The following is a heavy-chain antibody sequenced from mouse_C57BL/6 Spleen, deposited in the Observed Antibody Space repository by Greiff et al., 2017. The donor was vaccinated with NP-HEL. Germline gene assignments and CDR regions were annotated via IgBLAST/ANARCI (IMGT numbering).Heavy chain of an antibody. Sequence: QVQLKESGPGLVQPSQSLSITSTVSGFSLTSYGVHWVRQSPGKGLEWLGVIWRGGSTDYNAAFMSRLSITKDNSKSQVFFKMKSLQADDTAIYYCAKTNYYGSSYEEDYAMDYWGQGTSVTVSS. CDR1: GFSLTSYG. CDR3: AKTNYYGSSYEEDYAMDY. D-gene: IGHD1-1*01. J-gene: IGHJ4*01. CDR2: IWRGGST. V-gene: IGHV2-5*01.